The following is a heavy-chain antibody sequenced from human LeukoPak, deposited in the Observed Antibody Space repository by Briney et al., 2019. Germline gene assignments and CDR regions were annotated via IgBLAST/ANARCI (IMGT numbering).Heavy chain of an antibody. CDR1: GCNFTTYW. V-gene: IGHV5-51*01. CDR3: ARHTKRPQAGWFDP. J-gene: IGHJ5*02. D-gene: IGHD6-25*01. Sequence: PGGSLEISWXASGCNFTTYWIGWVRELPGKGLGYMGIIYPRDSQIRYRPSFQGQVTISADKSISTAYLQWTSLKASDTAIYYCARHTKRPQAGWFDPWGQGTLVTVSS. CDR2: IYPRDSQI.